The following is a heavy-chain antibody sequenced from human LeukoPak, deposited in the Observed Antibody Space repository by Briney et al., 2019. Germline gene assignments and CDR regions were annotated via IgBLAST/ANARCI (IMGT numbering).Heavy chain of an antibody. Sequence: GGSLRLSCAASGFTFSSYGMSWVRQAPGKGPQWVSAITGSGGTTYYTDSVKGRFTISRDNSKNTLYLQMNSLRAEDTAVYYCAKIQGYFDYWGQGNLVTVSS. V-gene: IGHV3-23*01. CDR1: GFTFSSYG. CDR3: AKIQGYFDY. J-gene: IGHJ4*02. CDR2: ITGSGGTT.